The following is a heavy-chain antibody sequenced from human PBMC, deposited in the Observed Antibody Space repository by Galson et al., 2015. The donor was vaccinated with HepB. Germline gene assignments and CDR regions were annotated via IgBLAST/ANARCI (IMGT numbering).Heavy chain of an antibody. CDR2: IWYDGSNK. Sequence: SLRLSCAASGFTFSSCGMHWVRQAPGKGLEWVAVIWYDGSNKYYADSVKGRFTISRDNSKNTLYLQMNSLRAEDTAVYYCARDSLGQWTLGWFDPWGQGTLVTVSS. CDR1: GFTFSSCG. CDR3: ARDSLGQWTLGWFDP. J-gene: IGHJ5*02. D-gene: IGHD3-16*01. V-gene: IGHV3-33*08.